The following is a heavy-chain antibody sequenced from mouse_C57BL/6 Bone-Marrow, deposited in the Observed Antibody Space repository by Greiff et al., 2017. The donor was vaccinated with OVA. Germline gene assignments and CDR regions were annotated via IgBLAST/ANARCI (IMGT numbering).Heavy chain of an antibody. CDR3: AGRGYCGSSYWYLDV. CDR1: GYTFTSYW. D-gene: IGHD1-1*01. J-gene: IGHJ1*03. Sequence: VQLQQPGTELVKPGASVKLSCKASGYTFTSYWMHWVKQRPGQGLEWIGNINPSNGGTNYNEKFKSKATLTVDKTSSADYMQLSSLTSEDSAVYECAGRGYCGSSYWYLDVGGTGTTGTVAS. CDR2: INPSNGGT. V-gene: IGHV1-53*01.